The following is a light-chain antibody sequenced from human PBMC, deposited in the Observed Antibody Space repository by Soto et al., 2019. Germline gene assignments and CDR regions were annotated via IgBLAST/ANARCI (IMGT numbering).Light chain of an antibody. V-gene: IGKV3-20*01. CDR2: DAS. J-gene: IGKJ3*01. CDR1: QSVTSNY. CDR3: QQYGSSPFT. Sequence: EIVLTQYPGTLSLSPGERATLSCRASQSVTSNYLAWHQQKPGQAPRLLIYDASTRATGIPDRFSGSGSGTDFNLTISRLEPEDVAVYYCQQYGSSPFTFGPGTKVDIK.